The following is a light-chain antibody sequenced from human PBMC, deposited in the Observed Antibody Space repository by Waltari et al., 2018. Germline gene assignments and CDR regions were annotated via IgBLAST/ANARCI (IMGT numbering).Light chain of an antibody. Sequence: NFVLTQPHSVSQSPGKTVTISCTRSSGTILRNYVQWSQQRPGSPPTNVIYEDKRTPSVVPDRISGSIDRSSNSAALTISGLKSEDEADYYCQSYGSSNQKVFGGGTKLTVL. CDR1: SGTILRNY. V-gene: IGLV6-57*04. CDR2: EDK. J-gene: IGLJ3*02. CDR3: QSYGSSNQKV.